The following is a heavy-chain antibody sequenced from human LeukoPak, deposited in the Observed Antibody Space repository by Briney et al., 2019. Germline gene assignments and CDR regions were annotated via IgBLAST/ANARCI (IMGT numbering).Heavy chain of an antibody. CDR2: IYYSGST. D-gene: IGHD5-18*01. J-gene: IGHJ4*02. Sequence: PSETLSLTCTVSGGSISSSSYYWGWIRQPPGKGLEWLGSIYYSGSTYYNPSLKSRVTISVDTSKNQFSLKLSSVTAADTAVYYCAREGNSYGYDPYFDYWGQGTPVTVSS. CDR3: AREGNSYGYDPYFDY. CDR1: GGSISSSSYY. V-gene: IGHV4-39*07.